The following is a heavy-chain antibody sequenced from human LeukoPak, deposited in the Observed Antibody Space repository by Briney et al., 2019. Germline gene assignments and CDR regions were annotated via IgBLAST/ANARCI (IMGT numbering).Heavy chain of an antibody. J-gene: IGHJ4*02. CDR1: GYSISSGHY. V-gene: IGHV4-38-2*02. CDR3: ARDCPSGYFDY. D-gene: IGHD3-10*01. CDR2: LNHRGTT. Sequence: PETLSLTCSVSGYSISSGHYWGWIRQSPGKGLEWIGSLNHRGTTYYNPSVKSRVSISVDTSKNQFSLMLTSVTAADTAVYFCARDCPSGYFDYWGQGTPVTVSS.